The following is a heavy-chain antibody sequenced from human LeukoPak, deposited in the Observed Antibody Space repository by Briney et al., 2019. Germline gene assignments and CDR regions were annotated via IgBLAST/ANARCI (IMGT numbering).Heavy chain of an antibody. J-gene: IGHJ6*03. D-gene: IGHD6-13*01. CDR3: ASTYSSYYYYYMDV. CDR2: IYNSGST. CDR1: GGSISSGYYG. Sequence: SETLSLACTVSGGSISSGYYGWSWIRQPAGKGLEWIGRIYNSGSTNYNPSLKSRVTISVDTSKNQFSLKLSSVTAADTAVYYCASTYSSYYYYYMDVWGKGTTVTISS. V-gene: IGHV4-61*02.